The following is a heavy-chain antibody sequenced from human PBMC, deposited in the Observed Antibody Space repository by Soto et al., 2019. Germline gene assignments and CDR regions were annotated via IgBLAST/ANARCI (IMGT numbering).Heavy chain of an antibody. J-gene: IGHJ5*02. CDR1: XFSLSTSGMC. Sequence: SXPTLVNPTQTLTLTCTFSXFSLSTSGMCVSWIRQPPGKALEWLALIDWDDDKYYSTSLKTRLTISKDTSNNQVVLTMTNMDPVDTATYYCARIGRGYXYXYDWFDPWGXGTLVTVSS. CDR2: IDWDDDK. D-gene: IGHD5-18*01. V-gene: IGHV2-70*01. CDR3: ARIGRGYXYXYDWFDP.